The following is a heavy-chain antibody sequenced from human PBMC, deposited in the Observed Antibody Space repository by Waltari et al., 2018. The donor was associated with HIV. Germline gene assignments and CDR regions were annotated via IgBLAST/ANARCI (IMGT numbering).Heavy chain of an antibody. CDR3: AKAISRIGVTEYYFDY. V-gene: IGHV3-9*01. D-gene: IGHD6-19*01. CDR1: GFPFYAYA. Sequence: EVQLVESGGGLVKPGGSLRLSCAASGFPFYAYAMHWVRQAPGKGWGWGAGIRWNSGSIGKAYAVKGRFTISRDNAKNALYLKMNSLRFEDTALYYCAKAISRIGVTEYYFDYWGQGTLVTVSS. J-gene: IGHJ4*02. CDR2: IRWNSGSI.